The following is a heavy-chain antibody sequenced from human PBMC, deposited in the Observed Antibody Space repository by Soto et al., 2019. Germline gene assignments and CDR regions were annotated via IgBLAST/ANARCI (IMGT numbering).Heavy chain of an antibody. Sequence: PSETLSLTCTVSGGSISSYYWSWIRQPPGKGLEWIGYIYYSGSTNYNPSLKSRVTISVDTSKNQFSLKLSSVTAADTAVYYCARHFYSKIDWFDPWGQGTLVTVSS. V-gene: IGHV4-59*08. CDR3: ARHFYSKIDWFDP. CDR1: GGSISSYY. D-gene: IGHD4-4*01. J-gene: IGHJ5*02. CDR2: IYYSGST.